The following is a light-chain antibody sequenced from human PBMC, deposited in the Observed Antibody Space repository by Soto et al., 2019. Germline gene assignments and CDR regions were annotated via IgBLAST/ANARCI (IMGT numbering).Light chain of an antibody. V-gene: IGLV1-40*01. J-gene: IGLJ3*02. CDR3: QAYDNSLSAWV. CDR2: GND. CDR1: SSNIGAGYD. Sequence: QSVLTQPASVSGASGQRVTISCSGSSSNIGAGYDVHWYQQVPGAAPKLLIFGNDNRPSGVPDRFSGSKSGTSASLAITGLQAEDEADYYCQAYDNSLSAWVFGGGTKLTV.